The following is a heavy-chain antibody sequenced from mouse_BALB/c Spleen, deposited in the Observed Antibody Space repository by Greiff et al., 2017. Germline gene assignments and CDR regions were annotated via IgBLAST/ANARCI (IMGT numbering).Heavy chain of an antibody. CDR3: AREECYYDVWFAY. Sequence: VQLLQSGAELVKPGASVKISCTASGFTFTNYWLGWVKQRPGHGLEWIGDIYPGGGYTNYNVKFKGKATLTADTSSSTAYMQLSSLTSEDTAVYYCAREECYYDVWFAYWGQGTLVTVSA. CDR2: IYPGGGYT. J-gene: IGHJ3*01. D-gene: IGHD1-1*01. CDR1: GFTFTNYW. V-gene: IGHV1-63*02.